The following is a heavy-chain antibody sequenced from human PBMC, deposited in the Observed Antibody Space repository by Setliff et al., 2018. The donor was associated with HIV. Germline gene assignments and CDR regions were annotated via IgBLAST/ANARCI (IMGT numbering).Heavy chain of an antibody. V-gene: IGHV4-4*07. CDR2: IYTNGGA. D-gene: IGHD3-10*01. J-gene: IGHJ4*02. CDR3: ARDRYYGSGSYYNYFDY. Sequence: PSETLSLTCTVSGDSMNNFYWSWVRQPAGKGLEWIGHIYTNGGADYNSSLKSRVTISMDAPKNQFSLKLTSVTAADTAVYYCARDRYYGSGSYYNYFDYWGQGILVTVSS. CDR1: GDSMNNFY.